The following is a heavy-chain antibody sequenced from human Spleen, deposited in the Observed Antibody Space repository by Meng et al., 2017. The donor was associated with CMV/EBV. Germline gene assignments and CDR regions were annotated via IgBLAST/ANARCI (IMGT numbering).Heavy chain of an antibody. CDR3: ARATDYGDYGTFDH. CDR2: INPNTGGT. V-gene: IGHV1-2*02. J-gene: IGHJ4*02. D-gene: IGHD4-17*01. Sequence: ASVKVSCKTYRYTFTAYYMHWVRQAPGQGLEWLGWINPNTGGTNYAQKFQGRVTMTRDMSISTAYMELSRLRSDDTAVYYCARATDYGDYGTFDHWGQGTLVTVSS. CDR1: RYTFTAYY.